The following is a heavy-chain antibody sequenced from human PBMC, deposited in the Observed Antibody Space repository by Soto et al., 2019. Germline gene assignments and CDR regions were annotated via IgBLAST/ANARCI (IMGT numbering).Heavy chain of an antibody. CDR2: ISAYNGNT. J-gene: IGHJ6*02. V-gene: IGHV1-18*01. D-gene: IGHD6-6*01. CDR1: GYTFTSYG. CDR3: ARGGSSSNYYYGMDV. Sequence: ASVKVSCKASGYTFTSYGISWVRQAPGQGLEWMGWISAYNGNTNYAQKLQGRVTMTTDTSTSTACMELRSLRSDDTAVYYCARGGSSSNYYYGMDVWGQGTTVTVSS.